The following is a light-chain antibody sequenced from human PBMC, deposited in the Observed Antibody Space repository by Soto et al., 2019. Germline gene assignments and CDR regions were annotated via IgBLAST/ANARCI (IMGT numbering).Light chain of an antibody. CDR2: LEGSGSY. CDR1: SGHSSYI. Sequence: QSVLTQSSSASASLGSSVKLTCTLSSGHSSYIIAWHQQQPGKAPRYLMKLEGSGSYNKGSGVPDRFSGSSTGAERYLTISTLQFEDEANYYCETWDSNTRVFGGGTKVTVL. V-gene: IGLV4-60*02. CDR3: ETWDSNTRV. J-gene: IGLJ2*01.